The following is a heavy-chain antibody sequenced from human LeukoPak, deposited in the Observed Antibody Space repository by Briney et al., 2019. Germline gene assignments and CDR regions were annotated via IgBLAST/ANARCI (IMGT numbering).Heavy chain of an antibody. D-gene: IGHD5-12*01. V-gene: IGHV1-69*04. Sequence: ASVKVSCKASGYTFTGYYMHWVRQAPGQGLEWMGRIIPILGIANYAQKFQGRVTITADKSTSTAYMELSSLRSEDTAVYYCARGGYSGYDPDYWGQGTLVTVSS. CDR1: GYTFTGYY. CDR2: IIPILGIA. J-gene: IGHJ4*02. CDR3: ARGGYSGYDPDY.